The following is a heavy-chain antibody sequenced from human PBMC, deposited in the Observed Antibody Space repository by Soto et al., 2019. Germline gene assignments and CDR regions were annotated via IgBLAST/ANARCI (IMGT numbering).Heavy chain of an antibody. CDR1: GFTFSSYS. V-gene: IGHV3-48*02. D-gene: IGHD1-26*01. CDR3: ARAQYRYSGSYLAADWFDP. Sequence: PGGSLRLSCAASGFTFSSYSMNWVRQAPGKGLEWVSYISSSSSTIYYADSVKGRFTISRDNAKNSLYLQMNSLRDEDTAVYYCARAQYRYSGSYLAADWFDPWGQGTLVTVSS. J-gene: IGHJ5*02. CDR2: ISSSSSTI.